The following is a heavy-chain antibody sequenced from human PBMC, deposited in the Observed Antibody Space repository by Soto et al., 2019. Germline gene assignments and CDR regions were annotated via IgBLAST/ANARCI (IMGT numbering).Heavy chain of an antibody. J-gene: IGHJ3*02. CDR1: GFTFNIYA. CDR3: ARDPQATGKAAFDI. Sequence: QVQLVESGGGVVQPGRSLRLSCAASGFTFNIYAIHWVRQAPGKGLEWVAVISYDGNNEYYADSAKGRFTISRDNSKNTLYLQMNSLRAEDTAVYYCARDPQATGKAAFDIWGQGTVVSVSS. V-gene: IGHV3-30-3*01. D-gene: IGHD3-10*01. CDR2: ISYDGNNE.